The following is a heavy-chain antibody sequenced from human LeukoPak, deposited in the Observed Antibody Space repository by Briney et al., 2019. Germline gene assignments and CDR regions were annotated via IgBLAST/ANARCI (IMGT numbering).Heavy chain of an antibody. J-gene: IGHJ5*02. V-gene: IGHV1-18*01. CDR1: GYTFTSFG. CDR3: ARDPRIVGSTPDWFDT. Sequence: ASVKVSCKTSGYTFTSFGISWVRQAPGQGLEWMGWINAYNGNTNYAQKIQGRVTMTTDTSTSTAYMELNSRRSDDTAVYYCARDPRIVGSTPDWFDTWGQGTLVTVSS. CDR2: INAYNGNT. D-gene: IGHD1-26*01.